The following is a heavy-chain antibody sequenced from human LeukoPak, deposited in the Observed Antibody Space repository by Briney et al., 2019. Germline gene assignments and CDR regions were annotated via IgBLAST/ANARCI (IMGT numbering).Heavy chain of an antibody. Sequence: GGSWGLSCAASGFTFTSYALSWFGQPPGKGLEWVSSLSGGGGSTYYADSVKGRFTFSRDNSKNTLYLQMNSLRAEDTAVYYCAGGTGLPPANYFYYGMDVWGQGTSVTVSS. D-gene: IGHD3/OR15-3a*01. V-gene: IGHV3-23*01. J-gene: IGHJ6*02. CDR3: AGGTGLPPANYFYYGMDV. CDR2: LSGGGGST. CDR1: GFTFTSYA.